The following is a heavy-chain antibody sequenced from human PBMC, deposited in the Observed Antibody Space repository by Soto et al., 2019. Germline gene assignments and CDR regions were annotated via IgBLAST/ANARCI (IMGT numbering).Heavy chain of an antibody. D-gene: IGHD3-10*01. J-gene: IGHJ6*02. CDR2: TRNKANSYTT. Sequence: PGGSLRLSCAASGFTFSDHYMDWVRQAPGKGLEWVGRTRNKANSYTTEYAASVKGRFTISRDDSKNSLYLQMNSLKTEDTAVYYCARDKKYEAGDLVRYYYYGMDVWGQGTTVTVSS. V-gene: IGHV3-72*01. CDR1: GFTFSDHY. CDR3: ARDKKYEAGDLVRYYYYGMDV.